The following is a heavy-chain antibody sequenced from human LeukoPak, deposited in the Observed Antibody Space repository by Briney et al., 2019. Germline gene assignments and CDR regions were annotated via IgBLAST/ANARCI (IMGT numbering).Heavy chain of an antibody. CDR3: AKDGHYSNFYFDY. D-gene: IGHD4-11*01. CDR2: INPGGSSP. V-gene: IGHV3-74*01. J-gene: IGHJ4*02. CDR1: GFTFSSYW. Sequence: PGGSLRLSCAASGFTFSSYWMHWVRQVPGKGLVWVARINPGGSSPSYADSVKGRFTISRDNAKNTVYLQMNSLRAEDTAVYYCAKDGHYSNFYFDYWGQGTLVTVSS.